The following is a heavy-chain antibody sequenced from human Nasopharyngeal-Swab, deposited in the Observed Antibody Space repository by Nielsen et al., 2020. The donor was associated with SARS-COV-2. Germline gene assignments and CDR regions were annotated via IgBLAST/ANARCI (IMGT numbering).Heavy chain of an antibody. CDR3: AREAAAGIVYGMDV. V-gene: IGHV7-4-1*02. CDR2: INTNTGNP. D-gene: IGHD6-13*01. CDR1: GYTFTSYA. J-gene: IGHJ6*02. Sequence: ASVKVSCKASGYTFTSYAMIWVRQAPGQGLEWMGWINTNTGNPTYAQGFTGRFVFSFDTSVSTAYLQISSLKAEDTAVYYCAREAAAGIVYGMDVWGQGTTVTVSS.